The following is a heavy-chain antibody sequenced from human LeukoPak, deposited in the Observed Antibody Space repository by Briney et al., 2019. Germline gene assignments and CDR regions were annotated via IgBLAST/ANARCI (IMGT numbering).Heavy chain of an antibody. V-gene: IGHV5-51*01. CDR3: ARIRNYGDYVRRTYYYYYMDV. J-gene: IGHJ6*03. CDR1: GYSFTSYW. D-gene: IGHD4-17*01. Sequence: GESLKISFKGSGYSFTSYWIGWVRPMPGKGLEWMGIIYPGDSGTRYSPSFQGQVTISADKSISTAYLQWSSLKASDTAMYYCARIRNYGDYVRRTYYYYYMDVWGKGTTVTVSS. CDR2: IYPGDSGT.